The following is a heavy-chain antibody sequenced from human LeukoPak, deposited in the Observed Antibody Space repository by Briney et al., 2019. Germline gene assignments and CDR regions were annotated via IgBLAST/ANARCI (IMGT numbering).Heavy chain of an antibody. D-gene: IGHD5-24*01. J-gene: IGHJ6*02. V-gene: IGHV4-59*01. CDR3: ARSATIAVFRYGMDV. CDR2: VHYSGAT. Sequence: GXVHYSGATTYNPSLQSRVFISMDTSKNQYSLRLNSVTTADTAVYYCARSATIAVFRYGMDVWGQGTTVTVSS.